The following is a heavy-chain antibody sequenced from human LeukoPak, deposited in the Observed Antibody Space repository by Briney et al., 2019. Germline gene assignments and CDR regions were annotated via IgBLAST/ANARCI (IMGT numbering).Heavy chain of an antibody. D-gene: IGHD5-24*01. CDR1: GFTFSSYA. Sequence: GRSLRLSCAASGFTFSSYAMHWVRQALGKGLEWVAVISYDGSNKYYADSVKGRFTISRDNSKNTLYLQMNSLRAGDTAVYYCARDSEMAIDYWGQGTLVTVSS. J-gene: IGHJ4*02. CDR2: ISYDGSNK. CDR3: ARDSEMAIDY. V-gene: IGHV3-30*04.